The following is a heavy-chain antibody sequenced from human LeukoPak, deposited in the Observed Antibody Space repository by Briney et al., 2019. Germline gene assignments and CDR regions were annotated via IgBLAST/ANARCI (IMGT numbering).Heavy chain of an antibody. V-gene: IGHV3-74*01. CDR1: GFTFSSYW. J-gene: IGHJ4*02. CDR3: AKDTSY. CDR2: ISIDGSTT. D-gene: IGHD2/OR15-2a*01. Sequence: PEGSLRLSCADSGFTFSSYWMHWVRQAPGKGLVWVSRISIDGSTTSYADSVKGRFTISRDNAKNSLYLQMNTLRAEDTAVYYCAKDTSYWGQGTLVTVSS.